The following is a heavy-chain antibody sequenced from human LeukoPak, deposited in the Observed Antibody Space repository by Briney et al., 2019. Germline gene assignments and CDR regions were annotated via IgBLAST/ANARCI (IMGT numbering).Heavy chain of an antibody. CDR1: GYTFTVYY. D-gene: IGHD6-19*01. V-gene: IGHV1-2*02. Sequence: GAAVKVSSKAPGYTFTVYYMRWGRQAPERGLEWRGWINPNSGGTNNAQKFQGRVTTARDTSISTAYMELSRLRSDDTAVYYCARVPVAVAGRDYWGQGTLVTVSS. J-gene: IGHJ4*02. CDR3: ARVPVAVAGRDY. CDR2: INPNSGGT.